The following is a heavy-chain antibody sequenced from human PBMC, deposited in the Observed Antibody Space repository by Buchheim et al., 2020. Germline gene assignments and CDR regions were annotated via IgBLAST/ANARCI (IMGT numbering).Heavy chain of an antibody. CDR3: ARDGKPAKRSPTNWFYP. CDR1: GFTFSSYA. CDR2: ISYDGSNK. Sequence: QVQLVESGGGVVQPGRSLRLSCAASGFTFSSYAMHWVRQAPGKGLEWVAVISYDGSNKYYADSVKGRFTIFRDNSKNTLYLKSNSLRAEDTAVYYCARDGKPAKRSPTNWFYPWGEGTL. D-gene: IGHD1-1*01. V-gene: IGHV3-30-3*01. J-gene: IGHJ5*02.